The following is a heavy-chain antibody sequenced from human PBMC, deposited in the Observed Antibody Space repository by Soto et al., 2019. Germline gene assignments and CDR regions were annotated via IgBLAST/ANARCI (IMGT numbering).Heavy chain of an antibody. Sequence: EVQLVESGGGLVQPGGSLRLSCAASGFTVSSNYMSWVRQAPGKGLEWVSVIYSGGSTYYADSVKGRFTISRDNSKNTLYLQMNSLRGEDTAVDYCARVVDYGSGSDENLYYYYYMDVWGKGTTVTVSS. D-gene: IGHD3-10*01. V-gene: IGHV3-66*01. CDR2: IYSGGST. CDR3: ARVVDYGSGSDENLYYYYYMDV. CDR1: GFTVSSNY. J-gene: IGHJ6*03.